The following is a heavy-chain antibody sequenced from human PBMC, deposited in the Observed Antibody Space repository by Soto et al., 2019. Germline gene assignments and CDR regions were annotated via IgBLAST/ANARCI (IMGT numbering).Heavy chain of an antibody. V-gene: IGHV1-18*01. D-gene: IGHD6-13*01. Sequence: ASVKVSCKASGYTFTSHGISWVRQAPGQGLEWMGWISAYNGNTNYAQKLQGRVTMTTDTSTSTAYMELRSLRSDDTAVYYCARGPYSSSWYWGGYYYYMDVWGKGTTVTVSS. CDR2: ISAYNGNT. CDR1: GYTFTSHG. CDR3: ARGPYSSSWYWGGYYYYMDV. J-gene: IGHJ6*03.